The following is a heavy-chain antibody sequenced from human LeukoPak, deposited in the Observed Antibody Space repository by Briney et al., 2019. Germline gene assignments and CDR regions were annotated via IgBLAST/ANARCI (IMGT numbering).Heavy chain of an antibody. CDR2: IKQDGSEK. CDR1: GFTFSSYW. D-gene: IGHD3-22*01. CDR3: AIAALFYHDTSGYLI. V-gene: IGHV3-7*01. Sequence: GGSLRLSCAASGFTFSSYWMSWVRQAPGKGLEWVANIKQDGSEKYCVDSGKGRFTISRDNAKNSLFLQMNSLRADDTAVYYCAIAALFYHDTSGYLIWGQGTQVTVSS. J-gene: IGHJ4*02.